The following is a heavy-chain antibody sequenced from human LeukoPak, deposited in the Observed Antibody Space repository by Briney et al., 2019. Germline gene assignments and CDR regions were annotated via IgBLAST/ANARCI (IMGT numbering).Heavy chain of an antibody. D-gene: IGHD3-10*01. Sequence: ASVKVSCKASGGTFSSYAISWVRQAPGQGLEWMGRIIPILGIANYAQKFQGRATITADKSTSTAYMELSSLRSEDTAVYYCARGSMVRGVIIDRWFDPWGQGILVTVSS. CDR3: ARGSMVRGVIIDRWFDP. CDR1: GGTFSSYA. J-gene: IGHJ5*02. CDR2: IIPILGIA. V-gene: IGHV1-69*04.